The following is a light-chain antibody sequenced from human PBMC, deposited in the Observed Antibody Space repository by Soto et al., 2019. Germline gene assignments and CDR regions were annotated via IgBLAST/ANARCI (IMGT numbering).Light chain of an antibody. CDR1: QGISSR. CDR3: QQSNSFPLT. J-gene: IGKJ4*02. CDR2: AAS. Sequence: DIQMTQSPSSVSASVGDRVTITCRASQGISSRLAWYQQKPGKAPNLLIYAASSLQSGVQSRFSGSGSETDFTLTIGSLQPEDFATYYCQQSNSFPLTLGGGTKVEIK. V-gene: IGKV1-12*01.